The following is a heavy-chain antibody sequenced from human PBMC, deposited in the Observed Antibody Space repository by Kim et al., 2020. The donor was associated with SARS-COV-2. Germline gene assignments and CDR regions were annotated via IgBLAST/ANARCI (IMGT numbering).Heavy chain of an antibody. V-gene: IGHV1-18*01. J-gene: IGHJ4*02. Sequence: TNYAQKLQGRVTMTTDTSTSTAYMELRSLRSDDTAVYYCAREYGADYFDYWGQGALVTVSS. CDR2: T. CDR3: AREYGADYFDY. D-gene: IGHD4-17*01.